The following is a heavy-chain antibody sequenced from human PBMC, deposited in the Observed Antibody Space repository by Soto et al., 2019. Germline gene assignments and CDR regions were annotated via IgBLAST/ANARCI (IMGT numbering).Heavy chain of an antibody. CDR1: VFTSSG. J-gene: IGHJ3*01. V-gene: IGHV1-18*04. CDR2: ISTHNGNT. Sequence: ASVKVSCKASVFTSSGISLVGQAPGQRREWMGWISTHNGNTIYAQKFQGRVIMTMDTSKTTVYMELRSLRPDDTAVYLCAREGSRGLFASYDLGGQEPMVTVSS. CDR3: AREGSRGLFASYDL. D-gene: IGHD3-10*01.